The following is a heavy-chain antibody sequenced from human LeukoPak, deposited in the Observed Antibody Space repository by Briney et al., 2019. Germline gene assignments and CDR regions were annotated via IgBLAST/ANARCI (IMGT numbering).Heavy chain of an antibody. J-gene: IGHJ4*02. CDR3: ARHGYDYVWGSYRYTLDY. CDR1: GGSFSGYY. V-gene: IGHV4-59*08. D-gene: IGHD3-16*02. Sequence: KSSETLSLTCAVYGGSFSGYYWSWIRQPPGKGLEWIGYIYYSGSTNYNPSLKSRVTISVDTSKNQFSLKLSSVTAADTAVYYCARHGYDYVWGSYRYTLDYWGQGTLVTVSS. CDR2: IYYSGST.